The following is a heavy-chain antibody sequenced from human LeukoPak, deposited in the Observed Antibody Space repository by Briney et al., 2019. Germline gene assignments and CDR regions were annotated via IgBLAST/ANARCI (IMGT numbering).Heavy chain of an antibody. J-gene: IGHJ6*02. D-gene: IGHD3-10*01. Sequence: KASETLSLTCTVSGASISSYYWSWIRQPAGKGLEWIGRIYTSGSTNYSPSLKSRVTMSLDTSKHQFSLNLNSVTAANTAVYYCTRDMLVRGYYYGMDVWGQGTTVTVSS. V-gene: IGHV4-4*07. CDR2: IYTSGST. CDR1: GASISSYY. CDR3: TRDMLVRGYYYGMDV.